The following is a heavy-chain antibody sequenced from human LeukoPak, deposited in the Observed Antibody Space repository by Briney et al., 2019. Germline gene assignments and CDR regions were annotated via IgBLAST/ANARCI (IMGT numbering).Heavy chain of an antibody. Sequence: PGGSLRLSCAASGYTFSSYSMNWVRQAPGKGLEWVSSISSSSSYIYYADSVKGRFTISRDNAKNSLYLQMNSLRAEDTAVYYCARFGGGDAFDIWGQGTMVTVSS. CDR1: GYTFSSYS. V-gene: IGHV3-21*01. CDR2: ISSSSSYI. J-gene: IGHJ3*02. CDR3: ARFGGGDAFDI. D-gene: IGHD2-15*01.